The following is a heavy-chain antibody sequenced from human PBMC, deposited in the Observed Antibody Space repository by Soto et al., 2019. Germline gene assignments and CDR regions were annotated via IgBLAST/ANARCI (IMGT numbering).Heavy chain of an antibody. CDR3: ARDLRYFFPLDRATDY. D-gene: IGHD3-9*01. J-gene: IGHJ4*02. Sequence: KAGGSLRLSCAASGFTFSDYYMSWIRQAPGKGLEWVSYISSSGSTIYYADSVKGRFTISRDNAKNSLYLQMNSLRAEDTAVYYCARDLRYFFPLDRATDYWGQGTLVTVSS. V-gene: IGHV3-11*01. CDR2: ISSSGSTI. CDR1: GFTFSDYY.